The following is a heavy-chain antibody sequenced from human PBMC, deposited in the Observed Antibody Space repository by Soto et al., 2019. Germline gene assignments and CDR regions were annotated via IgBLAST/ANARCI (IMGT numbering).Heavy chain of an antibody. Sequence: QVQLMQSGAEVKKPGSSVKVSCKASGGTFSTSAISWVRQAPGEGLEWVGGIMPVFATPDYAQKFQGRGTIYADETTTTAYLELTSLTTDYSAVYYCARDKDRQQLGGNYYYILDVWGQGTAITVSS. CDR3: ARDKDRQQLGGNYYYILDV. V-gene: IGHV1-69*12. J-gene: IGHJ6*02. CDR1: GGTFSTSA. CDR2: IMPVFATP. D-gene: IGHD3-3*02.